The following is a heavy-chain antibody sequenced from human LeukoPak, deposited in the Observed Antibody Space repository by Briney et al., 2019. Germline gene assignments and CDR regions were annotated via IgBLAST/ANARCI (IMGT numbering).Heavy chain of an antibody. D-gene: IGHD3-9*01. CDR2: ISSDGSNK. CDR1: KFTFSNYG. J-gene: IGHJ4*02. V-gene: IGHV3-30*18. Sequence: PGRSLRLSCAASKFTFSNYGMHWVRQAPVKGLEWVAVISSDGSNKYYADSVKGRFTISRDNSKNTLYLKMNGLRADDTAVSYCAKCPSGVLRYFAPIDYWGQGTLVTVSS. CDR3: AKCPSGVLRYFAPIDY.